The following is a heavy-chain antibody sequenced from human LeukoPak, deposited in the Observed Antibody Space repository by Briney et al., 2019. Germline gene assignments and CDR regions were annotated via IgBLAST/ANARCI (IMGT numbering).Heavy chain of an antibody. J-gene: IGHJ3*01. CDR2: VSASGGIT. V-gene: IGHV3-23*01. CDR1: GFTFTSYV. CDR3: ARHYLISTGYYYDAFDV. D-gene: IGHD3-9*01. Sequence: PGGSLRLSCAGSGFTFTSYVMSWVRQAPGKGLEWVSVVSASGGITYYADSVKGRFTVSRANSENMLYLQMNSLRAEDTAVYYCARHYLISTGYYYDAFDVWGQGTMVTVSS.